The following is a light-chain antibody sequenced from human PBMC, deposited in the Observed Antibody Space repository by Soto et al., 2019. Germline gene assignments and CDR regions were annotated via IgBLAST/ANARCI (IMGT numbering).Light chain of an antibody. Sequence: EIVLTQSPGTLSLSPGERATLSCRASQSVSSSYLAWYQQKPGQAPRLLIYGASSRATGVTDRFSGSGSGTDFTLTISRLQPEDFAVYYCQQYGSSPLYPFGQGTKLEIK. V-gene: IGKV3-20*01. CDR3: QQYGSSPLYP. J-gene: IGKJ2*01. CDR1: QSVSSSY. CDR2: GAS.